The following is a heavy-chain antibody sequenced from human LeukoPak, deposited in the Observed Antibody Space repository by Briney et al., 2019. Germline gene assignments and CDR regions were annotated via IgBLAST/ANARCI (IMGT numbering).Heavy chain of an antibody. Sequence: GGSLRLSCAASGFTFSSYSMNWVRQAPGKGLEWVSYISSSSSTIYYADSVKGRFTISRDNAKNSLYLQMNSLRAEDTAVYYCARALYYDFWSGYRDYYYYYMDVWGKGTTVTVSS. J-gene: IGHJ6*03. CDR1: GFTFSSYS. CDR2: ISSSSSTI. CDR3: ARALYYDFWSGYRDYYYYYMDV. V-gene: IGHV3-48*01. D-gene: IGHD3-3*01.